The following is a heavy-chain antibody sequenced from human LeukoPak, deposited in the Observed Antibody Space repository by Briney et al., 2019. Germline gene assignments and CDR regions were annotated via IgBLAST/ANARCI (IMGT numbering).Heavy chain of an antibody. Sequence: GGSLRLSSAASGFTFSSFWMSWGSPTPGGGLGWGANIKQDGSEKYYVDSVKGRFTNSRDNAKNSLYLQMNSLRAEDTAVYCCARGKGVDYWGQGTLVTVSS. V-gene: IGHV3-7*01. CDR3: ARGKGVDY. CDR2: IKQDGSEK. D-gene: IGHD3-16*01. CDR1: GFTFSSFW. J-gene: IGHJ4*02.